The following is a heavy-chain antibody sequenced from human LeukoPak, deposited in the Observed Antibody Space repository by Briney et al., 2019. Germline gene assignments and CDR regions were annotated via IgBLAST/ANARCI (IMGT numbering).Heavy chain of an antibody. D-gene: IGHD3-10*01. Sequence: GGSLRLSCAVSGITLSNYGMSWVRQAPGKGLEWVAGISDGGGSRNYADSVKGRFTISRDNPKNTLYLQMNILRAEDTAVYFCAKRGVVIRAVIIVGFHKEAYYFDYWGQGALVTVSS. V-gene: IGHV3-23*01. CDR2: ISDGGGSR. J-gene: IGHJ4*02. CDR3: AKRGVVIRAVIIVGFHKEAYYFDY. CDR1: GITLSNYG.